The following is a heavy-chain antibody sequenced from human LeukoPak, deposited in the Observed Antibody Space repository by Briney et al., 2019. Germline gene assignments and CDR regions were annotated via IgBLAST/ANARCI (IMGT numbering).Heavy chain of an antibody. V-gene: IGHV4-30-2*01. D-gene: IGHD1-26*01. Sequence: SETLSLTCAVSGVSISSGGYSWSWIPQPPGRGLEGIGYIYHSGSTYYNPSLKSRVTISVDRSNNQFSLKLSSVTAADTAVYYCARVVGLPTGRFDYWGQGTLVTVSS. CDR3: ARVVGLPTGRFDY. CDR1: GVSISSGGYS. CDR2: IYHSGST. J-gene: IGHJ4*02.